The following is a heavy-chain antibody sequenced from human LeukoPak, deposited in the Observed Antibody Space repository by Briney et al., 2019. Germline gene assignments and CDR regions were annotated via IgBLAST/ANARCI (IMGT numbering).Heavy chain of an antibody. CDR2: ISAYNGNT. CDR1: GYTFTSYG. D-gene: IGHD3-10*01. CDR3: ARDTLILVRGVSPSGY. Sequence: ASVKVSCKASGYTFTSYGISWLRQAPGQGLEWMGWISAYNGNTNYAQKLQGRVTMTTDTSTSTAYMELRSLRSDDTAVYYCARDTLILVRGVSPSGYWGQGTLVTVSS. J-gene: IGHJ4*02. V-gene: IGHV1-18*01.